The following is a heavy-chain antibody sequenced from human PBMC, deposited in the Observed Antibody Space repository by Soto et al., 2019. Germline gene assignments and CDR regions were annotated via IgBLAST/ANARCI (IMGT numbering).Heavy chain of an antibody. V-gene: IGHV3-23*01. CDR1: GCTFSRYA. CDR3: ARTNDYNGGINWVDY. D-gene: IGHD3-16*01. J-gene: IGHJ4*02. CDR2: ISGSGGST. Sequence: GGSLRLSCAASGCTFSRYAMSWVRQAPGKGLEWVSAISGSGGSTYYADSVKGRFTISRDNSKNTLYLQMNSLRAEDTAVYYCARTNDYNGGINWVDYWGQGTLVTVSS.